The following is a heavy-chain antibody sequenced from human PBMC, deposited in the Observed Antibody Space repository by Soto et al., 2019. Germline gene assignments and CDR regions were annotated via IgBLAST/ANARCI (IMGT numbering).Heavy chain of an antibody. CDR3: ARDRYYYDSSGYFEY. CDR1: GGTFSSYA. CDR2: IIPIFGTA. V-gene: IGHV1-69*01. D-gene: IGHD3-22*01. Sequence: QVQLVQSGAEVKKPGSSVKVSCKASGGTFSSYAISWVRQAPGQGLEWMGGIIPIFGTANYAQKFQGRVTITADESTSTAYMELSSLRSEVTAGYYCARDRYYYDSSGYFEYWGQGTLVTVSS. J-gene: IGHJ4*02.